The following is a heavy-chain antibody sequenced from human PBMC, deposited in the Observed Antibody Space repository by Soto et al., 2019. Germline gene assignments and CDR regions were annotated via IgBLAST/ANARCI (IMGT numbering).Heavy chain of an antibody. CDR2: ISGSGGTT. Sequence: WSLRLSCAASGFIVSSYAMTWVRQAPGKGLEWVSGISGSGGTTYYADSVKGRFTISRDNSKNTLTLQMNSLRAEDTAVYYCAKGRPSGSYDYWGQGTLVTVSS. CDR1: GFIVSSYA. CDR3: AKGRPSGSYDY. V-gene: IGHV3-23*01. D-gene: IGHD1-26*01. J-gene: IGHJ4*02.